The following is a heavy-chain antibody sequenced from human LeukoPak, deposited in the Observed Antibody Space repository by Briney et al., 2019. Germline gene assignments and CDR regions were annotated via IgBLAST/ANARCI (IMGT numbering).Heavy chain of an antibody. Sequence: GASVKVSCKASGYTFTSYGISWVRQAPGQGLEWMGWISAYNGNTNYAQKLQGRVTMTTDTSTSTAYMELRSLRSDDTAVYYCARSTYYYDSSGYYYSHPTQSDCWGQGTLVTVSS. J-gene: IGHJ4*02. CDR3: ARSTYYYDSSGYYYSHPTQSDC. CDR1: GYTFTSYG. V-gene: IGHV1-18*01. D-gene: IGHD3-22*01. CDR2: ISAYNGNT.